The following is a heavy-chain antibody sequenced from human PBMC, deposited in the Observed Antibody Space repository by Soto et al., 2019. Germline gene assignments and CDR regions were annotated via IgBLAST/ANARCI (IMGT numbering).Heavy chain of an antibody. CDR1: GFTFSSYW. CDR3: ARGDRVADS. Sequence: GGSLRLSCAASGFTFSSYWMHWVRQAPGKGLVWVSRISSGGSSTRYADSVRGRFTISRDNAKNTLYLQMNSLKVEDTALYYCARGDRVADSWGPGTLVTVSS. J-gene: IGHJ4*02. V-gene: IGHV3-74*01. CDR2: ISSGGSST. D-gene: IGHD5-12*01.